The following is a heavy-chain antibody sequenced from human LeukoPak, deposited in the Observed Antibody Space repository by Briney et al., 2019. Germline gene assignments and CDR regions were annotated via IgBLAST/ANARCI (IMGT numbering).Heavy chain of an antibody. J-gene: IGHJ4*02. V-gene: IGHV1-18*04. D-gene: IGHD6-13*01. Sequence: ASVKVSCKASGYTITSYGISWVRQAPGQGLEWMGWISAYNGNTNYAQKLQGRVTMTIDTSTSTAYMELRSLRSDDTAVYYCAIQPFSSSWPGFDYWGQGTLVTVSS. CDR3: AIQPFSSSWPGFDY. CDR2: ISAYNGNT. CDR1: GYTITSYG.